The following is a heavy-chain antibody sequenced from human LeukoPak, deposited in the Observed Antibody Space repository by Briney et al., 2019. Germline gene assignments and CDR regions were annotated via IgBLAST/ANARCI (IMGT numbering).Heavy chain of an antibody. CDR3: ARDQEQLASFDY. Sequence: AVIWYDGSNKYYADSVKGRFTISRDNSKNTLYLQMNSLRAEDTAVYYCARDQEQLASFDYWGQGTLVTVSS. V-gene: IGHV3-33*01. J-gene: IGHJ4*02. D-gene: IGHD6-6*01. CDR2: IWYDGSNK.